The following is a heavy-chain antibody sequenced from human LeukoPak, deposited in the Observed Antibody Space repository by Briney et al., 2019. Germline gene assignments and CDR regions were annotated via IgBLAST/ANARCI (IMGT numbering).Heavy chain of an antibody. CDR1: GFTFDDYA. J-gene: IGHJ4*02. CDR3: AKDGDGDGYNWSYYFDY. D-gene: IGHD5-24*01. V-gene: IGHV3-9*01. Sequence: GGSLRLSCAASGFTFDDYAMRWVRQAPGKGLEWVSGISWNSGSIGYADSVKGRFTISRDNSKNSLYLQMNSLRAEDTALYYCAKDGDGDGYNWSYYFDYWGQGTLVTVSS. CDR2: ISWNSGSI.